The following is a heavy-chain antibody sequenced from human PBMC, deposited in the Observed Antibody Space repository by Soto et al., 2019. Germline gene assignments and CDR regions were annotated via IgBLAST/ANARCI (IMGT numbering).Heavy chain of an antibody. CDR2: INSDGSST. CDR3: ARVVVWRNWFDP. J-gene: IGHJ5*02. D-gene: IGHD2-21*01. Sequence: EVQLVESGGGLVQPGGSLRLSCAASGFTFSSYWMHWVRQAPGKGLVWVSRINSDGSSTSYADSVKGRFTISRDNAKNTLYLQMNSLRAEDTAVYYCARVVVWRNWFDPWGQGTLVTVSS. CDR1: GFTFSSYW. V-gene: IGHV3-74*01.